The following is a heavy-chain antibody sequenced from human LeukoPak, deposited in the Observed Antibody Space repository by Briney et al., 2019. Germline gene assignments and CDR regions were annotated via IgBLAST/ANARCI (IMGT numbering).Heavy chain of an antibody. CDR3: ARDRIAAGTPDY. D-gene: IGHD6-13*01. CDR1: GFTFSSYS. V-gene: IGHV3-21*01. Sequence: GGSLRLSCAASGFTFSSYSMNWVRQAPGKGLEWVSSISSSSSYIYYADSVKGRFTISRDNAKNSLYLQMNSLRAEDTAVYYCARDRIAAGTPDYWGQGTLVTVSS. J-gene: IGHJ4*02. CDR2: ISSSSSYI.